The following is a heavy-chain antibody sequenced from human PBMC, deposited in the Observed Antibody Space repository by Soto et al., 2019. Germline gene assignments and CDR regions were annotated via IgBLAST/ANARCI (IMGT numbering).Heavy chain of an antibody. CDR1: GGSISSSSYY. J-gene: IGHJ6*02. Sequence: QLQLQESGPGLVKPSETLSLTCTVSGGSISSSSYYWGWIRQPPGKGLEWIGSIYYSGSTYYNPSLKSRVTISVDTSKNQVSLKLSSAPAADTAVYYCARQDDYGYYGMDVWGQGTTVTVSS. V-gene: IGHV4-39*01. CDR2: IYYSGST. CDR3: ARQDDYGYYGMDV.